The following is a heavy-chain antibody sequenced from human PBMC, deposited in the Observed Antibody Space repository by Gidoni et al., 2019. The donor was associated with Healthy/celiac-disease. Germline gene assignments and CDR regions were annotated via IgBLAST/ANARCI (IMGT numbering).Heavy chain of an antibody. Sequence: QVQLQQWGAGLLKPSETLSLTCAVYGGSFSGYYWSWIRQPPGKGLEWIGEINHSGSTNYNPSLKSRVTISVDTSKNQFSLKLSSVTAADTAVYYCARWPNWNRYYYYYGMDVWGQGTTVTVSS. CDR3: ARWPNWNRYYYYYGMDV. V-gene: IGHV4-34*01. CDR2: INHSGST. J-gene: IGHJ6*02. CDR1: GGSFSGYY. D-gene: IGHD1-1*01.